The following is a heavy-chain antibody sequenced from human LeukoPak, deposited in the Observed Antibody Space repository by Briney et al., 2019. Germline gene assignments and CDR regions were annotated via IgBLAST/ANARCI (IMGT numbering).Heavy chain of an antibody. V-gene: IGHV4-34*01. J-gene: IGHJ6*02. CDR1: GGSFSGYY. Sequence: SETLSLTCAVYGGSFSGYYWSWIRQPPGKGLEWIGEMNHSGSNNYNPSLKSRVTISVDTSKNQFSLKLSSVTAADTAVYYCARVTTWLQYYYYYGMDVWGQGTTVTVSS. CDR2: MNHSGSN. D-gene: IGHD5-24*01. CDR3: ARVTTWLQYYYYYGMDV.